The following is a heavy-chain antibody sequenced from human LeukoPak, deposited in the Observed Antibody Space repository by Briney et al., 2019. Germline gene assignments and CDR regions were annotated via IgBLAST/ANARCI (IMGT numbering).Heavy chain of an antibody. CDR1: GGSFSGYY. V-gene: IGHV4-34*01. J-gene: IGHJ6*03. CDR3: ASQGHHGKIVGTTLSYFYMDV. CDR2: IDHSGST. D-gene: IGHD1-26*01. Sequence: SETLSLTCAVYGGSFSGYYWSWIRQPPGKGLEWIGEIDHSGSTNYNPSLKSRVTISVDTSKNQFSLKLSSVTAADTAFYYCASQGHHGKIVGTTLSYFYMDVWGKGTTVTVSS.